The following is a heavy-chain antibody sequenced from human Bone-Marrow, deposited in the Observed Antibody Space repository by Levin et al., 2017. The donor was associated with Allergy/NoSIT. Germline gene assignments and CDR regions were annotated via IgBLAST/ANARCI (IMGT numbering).Heavy chain of an antibody. CDR3: ARGGGYDGGAWKEGFDF. CDR1: DASITDTYY. J-gene: IGHJ4*02. V-gene: IGHV4-38-2*01. D-gene: IGHD3-22*01. Sequence: SETLSLTCAVSDASITDTYYWAWIRQPPGKGLDWIGSIYHSGTTYYSPSLKSRVTMSVDTSKSHFSLQLTSVTAADTAVYYCARGGGYDGGAWKEGFDFWGQGILVAVPP. CDR2: IYHSGTT.